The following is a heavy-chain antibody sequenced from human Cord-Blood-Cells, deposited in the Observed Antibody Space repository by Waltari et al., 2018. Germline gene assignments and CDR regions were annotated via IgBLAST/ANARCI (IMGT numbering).Heavy chain of an antibody. J-gene: IGHJ5*02. CDR2: INPNSGGT. CDR3: AREGVAAALEKNWFDP. CDR1: GYTLTGYY. D-gene: IGHD6-13*01. Sequence: QVQLVQSGAEVKKPGASVKVSCKASGYTLTGYYMHWVRQGPGQGLEWMGWINPNSGGTNYAQKVQGRVTMTSDTSISTAYMELSRLRSDDTAVYYCAREGVAAALEKNWFDPGGQGTLVTVSS. V-gene: IGHV1-2*02.